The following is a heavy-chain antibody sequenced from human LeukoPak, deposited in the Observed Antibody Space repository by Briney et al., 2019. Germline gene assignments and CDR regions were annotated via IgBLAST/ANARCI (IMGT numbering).Heavy chain of an antibody. CDR1: GGSISSGDYY. Sequence: SQTLSLTCTVSGGSISSGDYYWSWIRQPPGKGLEWIGYTYCSGSTYYNPSLKSRVTISVDTSKNQFSLKLSSVTAADTAVYYCARERYDSSGYYYEIDYWGQGTLVTVSS. CDR2: TYCSGST. CDR3: ARERYDSSGYYYEIDY. V-gene: IGHV4-30-4*01. J-gene: IGHJ4*02. D-gene: IGHD3-22*01.